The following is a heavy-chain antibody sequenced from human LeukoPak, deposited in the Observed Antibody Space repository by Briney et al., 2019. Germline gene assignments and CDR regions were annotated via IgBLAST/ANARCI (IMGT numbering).Heavy chain of an antibody. CDR3: AKCDNYYDGSGQGGVDY. CDR1: GFTFSSYG. Sequence: GGSLRLSCAASGFTFSSYGMHWVRQAPGKGLEWVAVISYDGSNKYYADSVKGRFTISRDSSKNTLFLQMNSLTAEDTAIYYCAKCDNYYDGSGQGGVDYWGQGTLVTVSS. J-gene: IGHJ4*02. D-gene: IGHD3-22*01. CDR2: ISYDGSNK. V-gene: IGHV3-30*18.